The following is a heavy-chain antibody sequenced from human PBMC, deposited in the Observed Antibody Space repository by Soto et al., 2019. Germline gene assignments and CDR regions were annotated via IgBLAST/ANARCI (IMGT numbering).Heavy chain of an antibody. CDR3: ARRGIYYYDSSGYKYYYGMDV. J-gene: IGHJ6*02. D-gene: IGHD3-22*01. CDR2: IIPIFGTA. V-gene: IGHV1-69*13. Sequence: GASVKVSCKASGGTFSSYAISWVRQAPGQGLEWMGGIIPIFGTANYAQKFQGRVTITADESTSTAYMELSSLRSEDTAVYYCARRGIYYYDSSGYKYYYGMDVWGQGTTVTVSS. CDR1: GGTFSSYA.